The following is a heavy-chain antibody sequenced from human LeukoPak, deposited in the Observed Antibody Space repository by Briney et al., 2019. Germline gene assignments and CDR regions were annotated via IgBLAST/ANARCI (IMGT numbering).Heavy chain of an antibody. CDR3: ARSPDILTGENFDY. J-gene: IGHJ4*02. D-gene: IGHD3-9*01. V-gene: IGHV1-46*01. CDR1: GYTFTSYY. Sequence: ASVKVSCKASGYTFTSYYMHWVRQASGQGLEWMGLINPTGGSTGYAQKFQGRVTMTRDTTTSTAYMELSRLRFDDTAVYYCARSPDILTGENFDYWGQGTLVTVSS. CDR2: INPTGGST.